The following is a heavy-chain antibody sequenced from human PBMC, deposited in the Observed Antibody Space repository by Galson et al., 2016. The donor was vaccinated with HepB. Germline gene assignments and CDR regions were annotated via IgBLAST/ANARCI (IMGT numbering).Heavy chain of an antibody. CDR2: IKQDGSEK. CDR1: GFTFSNYW. J-gene: IGHJ5*02. CDR3: ARVGDTSMVTGWFDP. V-gene: IGHV3-7*04. Sequence: SLRLSCAASGFTFSNYWMSWVRQAPGKGLEWVANIKQDGSEKYYVDSVKGRFTISRDNAQNSLYLQMNSLRDEDTAVYYCARVGDTSMVTGWFDPWGQGTLVTVSS. D-gene: IGHD5-18*01.